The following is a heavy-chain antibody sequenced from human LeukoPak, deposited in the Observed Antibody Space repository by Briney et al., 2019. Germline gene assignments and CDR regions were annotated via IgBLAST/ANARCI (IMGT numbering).Heavy chain of an antibody. Sequence: GWSLRLSCEASGFTFSSHSMTWVRQAPGKTLEWISYIGITGSPAHYADSVRGRFTISRDNAKNSLYLQMNSLTVEDTAVYYCARDQRPYCGGECYCPIDLWGRGTLVTVSS. CDR3: ARDQRPYCGGECYCPIDL. CDR1: GFTFSSHS. J-gene: IGHJ3*01. D-gene: IGHD2-21*01. V-gene: IGHV3-48*01. CDR2: IGITGSPA.